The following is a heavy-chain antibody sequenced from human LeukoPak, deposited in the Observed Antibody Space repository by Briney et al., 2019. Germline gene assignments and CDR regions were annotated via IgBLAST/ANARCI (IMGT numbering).Heavy chain of an antibody. CDR3: ARRIMITVSNWFDP. CDR1: GGSFSGYY. CDR2: INHSGST. J-gene: IGHJ5*02. Sequence: PSETLSLTCAVYGGSFSGYYWSWIRQPPGKGLEWIGEINHSGSTNYNSSLKSRVTISVDTSKNQFSLKLSSVTAADTAVYYCARRIMITVSNWFDPWGQGTLVTVSS. V-gene: IGHV4-34*01. D-gene: IGHD3-16*01.